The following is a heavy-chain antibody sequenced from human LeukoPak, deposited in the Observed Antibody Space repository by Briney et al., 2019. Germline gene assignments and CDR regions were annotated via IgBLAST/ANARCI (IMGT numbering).Heavy chain of an antibody. Sequence: PGGSLRLSCAASGFTFSSYGMHWVRQAPGKGLEWVAVISYDGSNKYYADSVKGRFTISRDNSKNTLYLQMNSLRAEDTAVYYCARGSSSSWYDLDYYYYYMDVWGKGTTVTVSS. V-gene: IGHV3-30*03. CDR3: ARGSSSSWYDLDYYYYYMDV. CDR2: ISYDGSNK. D-gene: IGHD6-13*01. J-gene: IGHJ6*03. CDR1: GFTFSSYG.